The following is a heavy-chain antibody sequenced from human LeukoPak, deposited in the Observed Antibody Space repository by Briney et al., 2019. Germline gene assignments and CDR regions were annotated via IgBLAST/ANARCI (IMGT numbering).Heavy chain of an antibody. CDR2: IADAGT. CDR1: GFTFNDFA. CDR3: ARNLGPFDV. V-gene: IGHV3-23*01. D-gene: IGHD3-16*01. J-gene: IGHJ3*01. Sequence: GGSLRLSCAASGFTFNDFAMTWVHQAPGKGLEWVSTIADAGTYYADSVKGRFIISRDNSKNMLYLQLNSLRADDTAMYYCARNLGPFDVRGHGTMVTVPS.